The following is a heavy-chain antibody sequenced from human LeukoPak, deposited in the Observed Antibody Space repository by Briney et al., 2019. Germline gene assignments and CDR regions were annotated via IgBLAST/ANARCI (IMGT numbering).Heavy chain of an antibody. V-gene: IGHV1-2*06. Sequence: GASVKVSRKASGYTFTGYHMHWVRQAPGQGLEWMGRINPNTGGTEYAQKFQGRVTMTRDTSISTAYMDLSRLRSDDTAVYYCARDYCSSTSRLFDYWGQGALVTVSS. J-gene: IGHJ4*02. D-gene: IGHD2-2*01. CDR2: INPNTGGT. CDR1: GYTFTGYH. CDR3: ARDYCSSTSRLFDY.